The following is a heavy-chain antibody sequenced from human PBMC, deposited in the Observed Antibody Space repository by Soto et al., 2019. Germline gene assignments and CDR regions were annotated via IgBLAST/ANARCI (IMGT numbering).Heavy chain of an antibody. J-gene: IGHJ4*02. CDR2: ISWNSGSI. D-gene: IGHD5-18*01. CDR1: GFTFDDYA. V-gene: IGHV3-9*01. Sequence: PGGSLRLSCAASGFTFDDYAMHWVRQAPGKGLEWVSGISWNSGSIGYADSVKGRFTISRDNAKNSLYLQMNSLRAEDTALYYRAKASRRGYSYGLDYWGQGTLVTVSS. CDR3: AKASRRGYSYGLDY.